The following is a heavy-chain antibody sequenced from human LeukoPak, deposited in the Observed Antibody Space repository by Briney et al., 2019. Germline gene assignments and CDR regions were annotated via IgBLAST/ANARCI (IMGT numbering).Heavy chain of an antibody. V-gene: IGHV1-46*01. CDR2: ISPSGGST. CDR3: ARDNGDYVPRYFDY. CDR1: GYTFTSNY. Sequence: GASVKVSCKAFGYTFTSNYMHWVRQAPGQGPEWMGVISPSGGSTTYAQKFQGRVTLTRDMSTSTDYLELSSLRSEDTAVYYCARDNGDYVPRYFDYWGQGALVTVSS. J-gene: IGHJ4*02. D-gene: IGHD4-17*01.